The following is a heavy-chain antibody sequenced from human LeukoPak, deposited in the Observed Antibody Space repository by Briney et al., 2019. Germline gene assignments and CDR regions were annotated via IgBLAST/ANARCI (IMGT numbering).Heavy chain of an antibody. CDR2: IILIFGIA. V-gene: IGHV1-69*04. CDR1: GGTFSSYA. J-gene: IGHJ4*02. CDR3: ATGFVRGATEFDY. Sequence: GASVKVSCKASGGTFSSYAISWVRQAPGQGLEWMGRIILIFGIANYAQKFQGRVTITADKSTSTAYMELSSLRSEDTAVYYCATGFVRGATEFDYWGQGTLVTVSS. D-gene: IGHD3-10*02.